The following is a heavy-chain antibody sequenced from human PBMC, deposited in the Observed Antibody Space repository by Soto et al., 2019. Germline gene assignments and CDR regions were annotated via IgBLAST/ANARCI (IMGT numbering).Heavy chain of an antibody. CDR2: TYYRSKWYD. CDR3: ARVDLRRSSLFWFDP. D-gene: IGHD6-6*01. J-gene: IGHJ5*02. CDR1: GDSVSSNSAA. Sequence: SHTLSLTCVISGDSVSSNSAAWNWIRQSPSRGLEWLGRTYYRSKWYDDYAVSVRSRITINPDTSKNQFSLQLNSVTPEDTAVYYCARVDLRRSSLFWFDPWGQGTLVTVSS. V-gene: IGHV6-1*01.